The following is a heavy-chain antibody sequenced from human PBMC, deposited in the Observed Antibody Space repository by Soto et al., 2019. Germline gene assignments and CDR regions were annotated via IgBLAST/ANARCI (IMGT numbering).Heavy chain of an antibody. D-gene: IGHD3-10*01. V-gene: IGHV3-21*01. CDR2: ISSSSSYI. Sequence: GGSLRLSCAASGFTFSSYSMNWVRQAPGKGLEWVSSISSSSSYIYYADSVKGRFTISRDNAKNSLYLQMNSLRAEDTAVYYCARGRSIRWFGEFSFDYWGQGTLVTVSS. J-gene: IGHJ4*02. CDR1: GFTFSSYS. CDR3: ARGRSIRWFGEFSFDY.